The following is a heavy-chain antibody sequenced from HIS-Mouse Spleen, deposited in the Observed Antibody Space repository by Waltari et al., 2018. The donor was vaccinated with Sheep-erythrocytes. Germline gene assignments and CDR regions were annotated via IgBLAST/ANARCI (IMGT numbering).Heavy chain of an antibody. CDR2: ISWNSGSI. CDR3: AKDIGTGLSYGMDV. Sequence: SLRLSCAASGFTFDDYAMHWVRQAPGKGLDWVSGISWNSGSIGYADSVKGRFTISRDNAKNSLYLQMNSLRAEDTALYYCAKDIGTGLSYGMDVWGQGTTVTVSS. CDR1: GFTFDDYA. V-gene: IGHV3-9*01. D-gene: IGHD1-1*01. J-gene: IGHJ6*02.